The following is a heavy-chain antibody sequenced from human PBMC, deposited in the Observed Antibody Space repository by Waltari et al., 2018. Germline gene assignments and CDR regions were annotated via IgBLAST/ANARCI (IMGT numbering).Heavy chain of an antibody. Sequence: EVQLVQSGAEVKKPGATVKISCKASGYTFTDYYMHWVQQAPGKGLEWMGRVDPEDGETIYAEKVQGRATITADTSTDTADMELSSLRSEDTAVYYCATRLGSGRGAFWGQGTLVTVSS. CDR3: ATRLGSGRGAF. D-gene: IGHD1-26*01. CDR1: GYTFTDYY. CDR2: VDPEDGET. V-gene: IGHV1-69-2*01. J-gene: IGHJ4*02.